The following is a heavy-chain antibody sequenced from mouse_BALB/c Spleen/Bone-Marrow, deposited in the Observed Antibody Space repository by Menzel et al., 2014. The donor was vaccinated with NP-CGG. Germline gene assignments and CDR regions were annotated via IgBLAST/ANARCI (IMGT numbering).Heavy chain of an antibody. CDR3: AAYMGYESDETGTMNH. Sequence: EAQGVESGGGLVQPGGSLRLSCATSGFTFSDYHISWVRQPPGKALVWLGFIRNKAYGDTTEYSTSVQGRFTISRDNSQSILYLQMNSLRAEDSGTYNCAAYMGYESDETGTMNHWGQGTSVTVSS. CDR1: GFTFSDYH. D-gene: IGHD4-1*01. J-gene: IGHJ4*01. V-gene: IGHV7-3*02. CDR2: IRNKAYGDTT.